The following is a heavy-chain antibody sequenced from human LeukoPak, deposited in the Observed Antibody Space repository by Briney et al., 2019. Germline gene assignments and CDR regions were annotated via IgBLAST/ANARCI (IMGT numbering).Heavy chain of an antibody. Sequence: PGGSLRPSCTASGFTFSTYWIHWVRQAPGKGLVWVSQIKFDGSLASYADSVKGRFTISRDNAKNTLYLQMNSLGTEDTAVYYCVTGHYDSRMYFDLWGRGTLVTVSS. CDR1: GFTFSTYW. D-gene: IGHD3-16*01. J-gene: IGHJ2*01. V-gene: IGHV3-74*01. CDR2: IKFDGSLA. CDR3: VTGHYDSRMYFDL.